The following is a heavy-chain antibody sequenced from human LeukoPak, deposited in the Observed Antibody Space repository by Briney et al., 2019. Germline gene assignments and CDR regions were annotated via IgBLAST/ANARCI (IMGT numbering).Heavy chain of an antibody. J-gene: IGHJ4*02. CDR1: GYTFTSYG. D-gene: IGHD2-2*01. Sequence: ASVKVSCKASGYTFTSYGISWVRQAPGQGLEWMGWISAYNGNTNYAQKLQGRVTMTTDTSTSTAYMELRSLRSDDTAVYYCARPRGYCSSTSCRELDYWGQGTLVTASS. CDR3: ARPRGYCSSTSCRELDY. CDR2: ISAYNGNT. V-gene: IGHV1-18*01.